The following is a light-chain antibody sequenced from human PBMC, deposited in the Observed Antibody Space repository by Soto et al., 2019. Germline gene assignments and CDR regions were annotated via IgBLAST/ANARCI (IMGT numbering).Light chain of an antibody. V-gene: IGKV3-20*01. CDR2: GAS. CDR3: QQYGSSQWT. J-gene: IGKJ1*01. Sequence: EIVLTQSPGTLSLSPGERATLYCRASQSVSSSYLALYQQKPGQAPRLLIYGASSRATGIPDRFSGSGFGTDFTLTISRLEPEDFAVYYCQQYGSSQWTFGQGTKVDIK. CDR1: QSVSSSY.